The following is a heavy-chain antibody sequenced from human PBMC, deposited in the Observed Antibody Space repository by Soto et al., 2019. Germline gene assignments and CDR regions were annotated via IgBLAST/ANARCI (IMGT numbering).Heavy chain of an antibody. J-gene: IGHJ5*02. V-gene: IGHV4-34*01. CDR1: GGSFSGYY. Sequence: SETLSLTCAVYGGSFSGYYWSWIRQPPGKGLEWIGEINHSRSTNYNPSLKSRVTISVDTSKNQFSLKLSSVTAADTAVYYCARVVGNWFDPWCQGTLVTVSS. CDR3: ARVVGNWFDP. CDR2: INHSRST. D-gene: IGHD2-21*01.